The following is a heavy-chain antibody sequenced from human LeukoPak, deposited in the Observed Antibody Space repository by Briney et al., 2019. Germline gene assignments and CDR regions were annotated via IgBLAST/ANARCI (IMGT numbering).Heavy chain of an antibody. CDR3: ARQSSTDYYYYGLNV. V-gene: IGHV6-1*01. J-gene: IGHJ6*02. D-gene: IGHD1-1*01. CDR1: GDRVSSNSAA. Sequence: SQTLSLTCVISGDRVSSNSAAWNWIRQSPSRGLEWLGRTYYRSKWHYDYAESVKRRITVNPDTSKNQFSLQLNSVTPEDTAVYYCARQSSTDYYYYGLNVWGQGTTVAVS. CDR2: TYYRSKWHY.